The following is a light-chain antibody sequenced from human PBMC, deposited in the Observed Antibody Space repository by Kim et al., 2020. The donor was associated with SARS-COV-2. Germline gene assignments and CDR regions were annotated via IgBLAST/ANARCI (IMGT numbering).Light chain of an antibody. V-gene: IGLV3-19*01. CDR1: SLRSYY. Sequence: SSELTQDPAVSVDLGQTVRITCQGDSLRSYYASWYQQKPGQAPVLVIYGKNNRPSGIPDRFSGSSSGNTASLTITGAQAEDEADYYCNSRDSSGNVVFGG. CDR2: GKN. CDR3: NSRDSSGNVV. J-gene: IGLJ2*01.